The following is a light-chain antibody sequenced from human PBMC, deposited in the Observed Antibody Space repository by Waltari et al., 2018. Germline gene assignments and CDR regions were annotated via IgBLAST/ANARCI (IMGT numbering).Light chain of an antibody. J-gene: IGKJ3*01. CDR1: QSVSTSH. V-gene: IGKV3-20*01. CDR2: RAS. CDR3: QYYGSSLFT. Sequence: EIVLTQSPGTLSLSPGERATLSCRASQSVSTSHLAWYQQKPGLAPRLLIYRASSRATGIPDRFSGSGSGADFTRTISRLEPEDFAVYYCQYYGSSLFTFGPGTKVDIK.